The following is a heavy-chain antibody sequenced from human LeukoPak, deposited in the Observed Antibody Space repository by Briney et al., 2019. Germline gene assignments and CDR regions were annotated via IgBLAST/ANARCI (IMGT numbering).Heavy chain of an antibody. Sequence: GGSLRLSCTASGFTFGDYGMSWVRQAAGKGLEWVGFIRSKAYGGTTEYAASVKGRFTISRDDSKSIAYLQMNSLKTEDTAVYYCTRDPSEVVLMVYASYFDYWGQGTLATVSS. CDR3: TRDPSEVVLMVYASYFDY. D-gene: IGHD2-8*01. CDR2: IRSKAYGGTT. V-gene: IGHV3-49*04. J-gene: IGHJ4*02. CDR1: GFTFGDYG.